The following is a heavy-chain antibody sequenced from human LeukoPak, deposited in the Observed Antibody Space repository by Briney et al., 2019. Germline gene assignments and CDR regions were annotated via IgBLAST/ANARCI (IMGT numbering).Heavy chain of an antibody. Sequence: ASVKVSCKVSGYRITEISIHWLRQAPGKGPEWMGGFDTDDGETKYAQKFLGRVTMSEDSSTDTAYIELRSLGSEDTAVYYCAAYFYDSSGYYAFLEYWGQGTLVTVST. D-gene: IGHD3-22*01. CDR1: GYRITEIS. CDR3: AAYFYDSSGYYAFLEY. V-gene: IGHV1-24*01. J-gene: IGHJ4*02. CDR2: FDTDDGET.